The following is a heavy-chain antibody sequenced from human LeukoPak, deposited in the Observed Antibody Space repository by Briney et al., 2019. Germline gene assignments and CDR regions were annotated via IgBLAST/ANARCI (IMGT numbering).Heavy chain of an antibody. D-gene: IGHD3-10*01. V-gene: IGHV3-23*01. CDR2: ISGSGGST. CDR3: AKPNGSGTEAYYYYMDV. Sequence: GGTLRLSCAASGFTFSSYGMSWVRQAPGKGLEWVSAISGSGGSTYYADSVKGRFTISRDNSKNTLYLQMNSLRAEDTAVYYCAKPNGSGTEAYYYYMDVRGKGTTVTISS. CDR1: GFTFSSYG. J-gene: IGHJ6*03.